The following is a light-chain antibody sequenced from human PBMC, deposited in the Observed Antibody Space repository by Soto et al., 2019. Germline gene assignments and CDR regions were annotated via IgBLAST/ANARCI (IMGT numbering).Light chain of an antibody. V-gene: IGKV3-15*01. Sequence: IGMTQPPATLSVSPGERDTLACRASQSIGSNLVWYQQKPGQAPRLLIDGASTRAPGIQAMFSGSGSGTELTLSIISLKSEDYAVYYCQRYNHWLVGEGTKLEL. CDR2: GAS. CDR3: QRYNHWL. J-gene: IGKJ2*01. CDR1: QSIGSN.